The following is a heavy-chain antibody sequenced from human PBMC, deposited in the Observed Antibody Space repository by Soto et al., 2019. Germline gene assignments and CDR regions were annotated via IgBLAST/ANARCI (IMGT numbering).Heavy chain of an antibody. V-gene: IGHV3-30*03. J-gene: IGHJ6*02. Sequence: QVQLVESGGGVVQPGRSLRLSCAASGFTFSSYGMHWVRQAPGKGLEWVAVISYDGSNKYYADSVKGRFTISRDNSKNTLYLQMNSLRAEDTAVYYCARDGAIVGAKIYYYYYYGMDVWGQGTTVTVSS. D-gene: IGHD1-26*01. CDR2: ISYDGSNK. CDR3: ARDGAIVGAKIYYYYYYGMDV. CDR1: GFTFSSYG.